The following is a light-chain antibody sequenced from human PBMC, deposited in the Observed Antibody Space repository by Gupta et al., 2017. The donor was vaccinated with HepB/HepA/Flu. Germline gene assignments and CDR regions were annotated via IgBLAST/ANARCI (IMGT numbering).Light chain of an antibody. CDR1: QGIGNF. CDR2: AAS. V-gene: IGKV1-16*01. J-gene: IGKJ4*01. CDR3: QHYLNSPVA. Sequence: DIQMTQSPSSLSASVGDRVTITCRASQGIGNFLAWFQQKPGKPPTSLIYAASILQNGVPSRFSGSGSGTDFTLTIRSLQPEDFATYYCQHYLNSPVAFGGGTKVEI.